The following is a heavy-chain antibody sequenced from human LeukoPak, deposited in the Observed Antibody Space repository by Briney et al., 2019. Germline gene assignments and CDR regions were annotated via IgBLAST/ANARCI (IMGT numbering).Heavy chain of an antibody. V-gene: IGHV1-2*02. CDR2: INPNSGGT. D-gene: IGHD3-3*01. Sequence: ASVKVSCKASGYTFTSYDINWVRQATGQGLEWMGWINPNSGGTNYAQKFQGRVTMTRDTSISTAYMELSRLRSDDTAVYYCARRATITIFSWFDPWGQGTLVTVSS. J-gene: IGHJ5*02. CDR3: ARRATITIFSWFDP. CDR1: GYTFTSYD.